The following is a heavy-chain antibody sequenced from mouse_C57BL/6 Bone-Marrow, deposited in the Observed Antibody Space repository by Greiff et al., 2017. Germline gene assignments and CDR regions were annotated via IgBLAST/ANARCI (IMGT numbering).Heavy chain of an antibody. V-gene: IGHV3-6*01. D-gene: IGHD1-1*01. CDR3: GRGLLRDY. CDR1: GYSITSGYY. CDR2: ISYDGSN. Sequence: EVQLVESGPGLVKPSQSLSLTCSVTGYSITSGYYWNWIRQFPGNKLEWMGYISYDGSNNYNPSLKNRISITRDTSKNQFFLKLNSVTTEDTATYYCGRGLLRDYWGQGTTLTVSS. J-gene: IGHJ2*01.